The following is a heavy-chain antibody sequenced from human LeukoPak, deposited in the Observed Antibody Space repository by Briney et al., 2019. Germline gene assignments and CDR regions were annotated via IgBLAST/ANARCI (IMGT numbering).Heavy chain of an antibody. Sequence: GGSLRLSCAASGFTFSNYGMHWVRQAPGKGLEWVAVISYDGRNKYYSDSVKGRFTISRDNSKNTLYLQMNSLRAEDTGVYYCAKDSCSSTSCYEDFWGQGTLVTVSS. CDR3: AKDSCSSTSCYEDF. CDR1: GFTFSNYG. D-gene: IGHD2-2*01. V-gene: IGHV3-30*18. CDR2: ISYDGRNK. J-gene: IGHJ4*02.